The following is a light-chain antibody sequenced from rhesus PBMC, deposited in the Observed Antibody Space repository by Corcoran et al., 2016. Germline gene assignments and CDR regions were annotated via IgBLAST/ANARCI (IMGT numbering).Light chain of an antibody. V-gene: IGKV1-22*01. Sequence: DIQMTQSPSSLSASVGDTVTITCRASQSISSWLAWYQQKPGKAPNLLISTASTLQSVVPSRFSGSGSGTDFTLTSSSLQSEDFATYYCQQYSSTPTFGQGTKVEIK. CDR2: TAS. CDR3: QQYSSTPT. J-gene: IGKJ1*01. CDR1: QSISSW.